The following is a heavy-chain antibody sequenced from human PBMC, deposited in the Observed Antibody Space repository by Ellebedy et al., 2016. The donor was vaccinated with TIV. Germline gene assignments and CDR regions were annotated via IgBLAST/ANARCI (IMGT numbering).Heavy chain of an antibody. Sequence: ASVKVSXXASGYTFTSYGISWVRQAPGQGLEWMGWISAYNGNTNYAQKLQGRVTMTTDTSTSTAYMELRSLRSEDTAVYYCARGPPSPLLSDFWSGLYYYYGMDVWGQGTTVTVSS. CDR2: ISAYNGNT. CDR3: ARGPPSPLLSDFWSGLYYYYGMDV. J-gene: IGHJ6*02. CDR1: GYTFTSYG. V-gene: IGHV1-18*04. D-gene: IGHD3-3*01.